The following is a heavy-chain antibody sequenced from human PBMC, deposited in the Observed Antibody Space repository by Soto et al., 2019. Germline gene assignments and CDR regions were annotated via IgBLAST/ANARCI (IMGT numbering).Heavy chain of an antibody. D-gene: IGHD6-19*01. J-gene: IGHJ4*02. CDR2: INPGPNSA. CDR3: ARRTSTSGWRHYFDF. Sequence: GASVKVSCKASNDSLSSHFIHWVRKAPGEGLEWMGIINPGPNSASYSKALQGRLTLTSDMPPRTVYMQLSNLKASDTAIYYCARRTSTSGWRHYFDFWGQGALVTAPQ. V-gene: IGHV1-46*01. CDR1: NDSLSSHF.